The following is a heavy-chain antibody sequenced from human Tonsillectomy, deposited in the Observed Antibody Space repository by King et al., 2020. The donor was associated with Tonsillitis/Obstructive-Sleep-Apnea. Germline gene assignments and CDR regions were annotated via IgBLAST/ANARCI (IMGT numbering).Heavy chain of an antibody. Sequence: VQLQQWGAGLLKPSETLSLTCAVYGGSFSGYYWSWIRQPPGKGLEWIGEINHSGSTNHNPSLKSRVTISVDTSKNQFSLKLSSVTAADTATYYCARGRTGNNGRLFDSWGQGTLVTVSS. J-gene: IGHJ4*02. D-gene: IGHD1/OR15-1a*01. CDR1: GGSFSGYY. V-gene: IGHV4-34*01. CDR2: INHSGST. CDR3: ARGRTGNNGRLFDS.